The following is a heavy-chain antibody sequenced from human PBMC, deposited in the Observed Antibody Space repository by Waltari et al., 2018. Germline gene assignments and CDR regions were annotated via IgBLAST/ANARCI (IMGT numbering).Heavy chain of an antibody. Sequence: QLLESGGGLVQPGGSLRLSCSDSGLTFGMFAMSWVRQAPGKGLGWVSGISNSGADTYYTDSVEGRFTISRDNSKKTLYLQMNTLRVEDTAVYYCAKDHGIAYWGQGTLVTVSS. V-gene: IGHV3-23*01. J-gene: IGHJ4*02. CDR2: ISNSGADT. D-gene: IGHD2-21*01. CDR3: AKDHGIAY. CDR1: GLTFGMFA.